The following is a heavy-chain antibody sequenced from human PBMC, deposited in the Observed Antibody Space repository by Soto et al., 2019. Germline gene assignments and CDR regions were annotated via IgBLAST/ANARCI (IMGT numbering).Heavy chain of an antibody. Sequence: QLQLQESGAGLVKPSETLSLTCTVSGGSISSNSDDWGWIRQPPGKGLEWIGSINYSGTTYYNPSLNTRVTVSVDASKNHFSLTLSSVTAADTAVYYCATRVTVAGTYWFGPWGKGTLVTVSS. J-gene: IGHJ5*02. D-gene: IGHD3-10*01. V-gene: IGHV4-39*02. CDR3: ATRVTVAGTYWFGP. CDR1: GGSISSNSDD. CDR2: INYSGTT.